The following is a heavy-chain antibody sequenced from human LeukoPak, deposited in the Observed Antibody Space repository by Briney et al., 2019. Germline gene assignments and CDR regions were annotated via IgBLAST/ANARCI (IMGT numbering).Heavy chain of an antibody. Sequence: GGSLRLSCAASGTTFEDYAMHWVRQAPGKGLEWVSFISGGGGSTYYADSVKGRFTISGDNSKTSLYLQMNSLRTEDTALYYCAKAQGASGWGAFDYWGQGTLVTVSS. CDR2: ISGGGGST. V-gene: IGHV3-43*02. CDR3: AKAQGASGWGAFDY. D-gene: IGHD6-19*01. J-gene: IGHJ4*02. CDR1: GTTFEDYA.